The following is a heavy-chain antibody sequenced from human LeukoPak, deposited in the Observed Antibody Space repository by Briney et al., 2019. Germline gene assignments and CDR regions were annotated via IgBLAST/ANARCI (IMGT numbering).Heavy chain of an antibody. Sequence: PSETLSLTCTVSGYSISSGYYWGWIRQPPGKGLEWIGRIYHSGSTYYNPSLKSRVTISVDTSKNQFSLKLSSVTAADTAVYYCARVSPVLNSGYIPNWGQGTLVTVSS. CDR3: ARVSPVLNSGYIPN. CDR2: IYHSGST. D-gene: IGHD5-12*01. J-gene: IGHJ4*02. CDR1: GYSISSGYY. V-gene: IGHV4-38-2*02.